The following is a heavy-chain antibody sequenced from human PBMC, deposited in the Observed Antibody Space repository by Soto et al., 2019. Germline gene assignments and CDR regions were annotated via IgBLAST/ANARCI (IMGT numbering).Heavy chain of an antibody. CDR2: IYYSGST. V-gene: IGHV4-31*03. Sequence: QVQLQESGPGLVKPSQTLSLTCTVSGGSISSGGYYWRWIRQHPGKGLEWIGYIYYSGSTYYNPSLTSRVTISVDTSKKQFSLKLSAVTAADTAVYYCARDPYSSSGWFDPWGQGTLVTVSS. D-gene: IGHD6-6*01. CDR1: GGSISSGGYY. CDR3: ARDPYSSSGWFDP. J-gene: IGHJ5*02.